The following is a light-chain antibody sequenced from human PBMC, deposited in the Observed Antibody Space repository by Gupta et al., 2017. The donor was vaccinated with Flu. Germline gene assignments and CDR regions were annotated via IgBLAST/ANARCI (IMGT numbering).Light chain of an antibody. V-gene: IGKV1-16*02. CDR3: LQDSSYPIT. CDR2: AAS. Sequence: PSSLSASVGDRVTITCRANQDIRSNLAWFQQKPGKAPKSLIYAASNLQSGVPSKFSGSGSGTDFTLSISSLQPEDFATYYCLQDSSYPITFGQGTRLEIK. CDR1: QDIRSN. J-gene: IGKJ5*01.